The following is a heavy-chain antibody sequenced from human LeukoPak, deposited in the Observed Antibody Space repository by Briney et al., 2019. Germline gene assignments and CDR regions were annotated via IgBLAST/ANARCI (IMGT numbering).Heavy chain of an antibody. CDR3: ARAGSDNREGDYHYYMDV. J-gene: IGHJ6*03. V-gene: IGHV1-8*03. CDR2: MNPNSGNT. CDR1: GYTFTSYD. D-gene: IGHD1-14*01. Sequence: RWASVKVSCKASGYTFTSYDINWVRQATGQGLEWMGWMNPNSGNTGYAQKFQGRVTITRNTSISTAYMELSSLRSEDTAVYYCARAGSDNREGDYHYYMDVWGKGTTVTVSS.